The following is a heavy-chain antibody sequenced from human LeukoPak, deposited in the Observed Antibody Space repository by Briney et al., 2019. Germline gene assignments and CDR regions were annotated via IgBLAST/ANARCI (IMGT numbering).Heavy chain of an antibody. V-gene: IGHV3-64D*06. Sequence: TGGSLRLSCSASGFTFSSYAMHWVRQAPGKGLEYVSGVSSNGGSTNSADSVMGRFTISRDNSKNKLYLHMSSLRTEDTAVYYCVKDRIQQQLEYNWFDPWGQGTLVTVSS. CDR2: VSSNGGST. J-gene: IGHJ5*02. CDR3: VKDRIQQQLEYNWFDP. D-gene: IGHD1-1*01. CDR1: GFTFSSYA.